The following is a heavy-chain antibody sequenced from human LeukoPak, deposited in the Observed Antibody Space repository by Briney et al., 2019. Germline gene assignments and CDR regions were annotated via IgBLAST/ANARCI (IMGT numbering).Heavy chain of an antibody. Sequence: ASVKVSCKASGYTFTGYYMHWVRRAPGQGLEWVGRINPNNGGTNCAQKFQGRVTMTGDTSISTAYMELSSLRSDDTAVYYCARDYCSSTSCLFDYWGQGTLVTVSS. CDR3: ARDYCSSTSCLFDY. CDR2: INPNNGGT. V-gene: IGHV1-2*06. D-gene: IGHD2-2*01. CDR1: GYTFTGYY. J-gene: IGHJ4*02.